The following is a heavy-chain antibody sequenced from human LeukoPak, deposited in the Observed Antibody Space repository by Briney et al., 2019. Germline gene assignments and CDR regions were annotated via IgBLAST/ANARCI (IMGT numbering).Heavy chain of an antibody. Sequence: PGGSLRLSCEASGFTFSSFAMHWVRQAPGKGLEWVAVISCDGIKKYYADSLKGRFTISRDNSKNTLYLHMNSLRAEDTAVYYCARGGIVLYGYWGQGTLVTVSS. CDR1: GFTFSSFA. CDR2: ISCDGIKK. CDR3: ARGGIVLYGY. J-gene: IGHJ4*02. D-gene: IGHD3-16*01. V-gene: IGHV3-30-3*01.